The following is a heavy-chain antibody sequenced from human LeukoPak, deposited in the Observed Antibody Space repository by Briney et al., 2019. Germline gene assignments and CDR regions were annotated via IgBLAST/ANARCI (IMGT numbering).Heavy chain of an antibody. CDR2: IKGDESDD. CDR1: GFSFSRYW. CDR3: ARVADYDFLSGYYSPFDH. Sequence: GGSLRLSCAASGFSFSRYWMTWVRHAPGKGLEWVANIKGDESDDHYVASVRVRFTISRDNAKRSLYLQMNNLRAEDTGVYYCARVADYDFLSGYYSPFDHWGQGVLVIVSS. V-gene: IGHV3-7*01. J-gene: IGHJ4*02. D-gene: IGHD3-3*01.